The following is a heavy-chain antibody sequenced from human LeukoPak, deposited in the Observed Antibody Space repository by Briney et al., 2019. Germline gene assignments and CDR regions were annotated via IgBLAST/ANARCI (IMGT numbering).Heavy chain of an antibody. CDR3: AKSSYHAASAYYREYYFAS. J-gene: IGHJ4*01. CDR2: ISGNGGST. Sequence: GGSLRLSCVPSGFSFSNYAMSWVRQAPGKGLEWVSSISGNGGSTHYADSVTGRSTISTNKTKHTLYMQMNSLTTDDPAVYYCAKSSYHAASAYYREYYFASSGPATLATASP. D-gene: IGHD2-15*01. V-gene: IGHV3-23*01. CDR1: GFSFSNYA.